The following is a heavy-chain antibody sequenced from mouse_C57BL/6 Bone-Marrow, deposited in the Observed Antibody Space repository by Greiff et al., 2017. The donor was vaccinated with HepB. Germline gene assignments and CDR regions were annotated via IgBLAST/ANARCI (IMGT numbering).Heavy chain of an antibody. CDR3: ARVGAYYSYLYWYFDV. D-gene: IGHD1-1*01. V-gene: IGHV3-6*01. Sequence: EVQLQESGPGLVKPSQSLSLTCSVTGYSITSGYYWNWIRQFPGNKLEWMGYISYDGSNNYNPSLKNRISITRDTSKNQFFLKLNSVTTEDTATYYCARVGAYYSYLYWYFDVWGTGTTVTVSS. J-gene: IGHJ1*03. CDR1: GYSITSGYY. CDR2: ISYDGSN.